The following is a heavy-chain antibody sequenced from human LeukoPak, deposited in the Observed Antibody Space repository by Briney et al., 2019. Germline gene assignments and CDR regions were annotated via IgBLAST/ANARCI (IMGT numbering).Heavy chain of an antibody. Sequence: AGGSLRLSCAASGFTFSDHYMSWIRQAPGKGLEWVSYISSSGSTIYYADSVKGRFTISRDNAKNSLYLQMNSLRAEDTAVYYCAREGTAMVDFDYWGQGTLVTVSS. CDR1: GFTFSDHY. CDR2: ISSSGSTI. J-gene: IGHJ4*02. V-gene: IGHV3-11*01. D-gene: IGHD5-18*01. CDR3: AREGTAMVDFDY.